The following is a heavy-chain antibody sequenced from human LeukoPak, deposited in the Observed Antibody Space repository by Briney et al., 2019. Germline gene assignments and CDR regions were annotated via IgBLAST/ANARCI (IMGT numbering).Heavy chain of an antibody. CDR2: INHSGST. J-gene: IGHJ4*02. Sequence: SETLSLTCAVYGGSFSGYYWSWIRQPPGKGLEWIGEINHSGSTNYNPSLKSRVTISVDTSKNQFSLKLSSVTAADTAVYYCARGGGVRFLEWLSPFDYWGQGTLVTVSS. CDR3: ARGGGVRFLEWLSPFDY. D-gene: IGHD3-3*01. CDR1: GGSFSGYY. V-gene: IGHV4-34*01.